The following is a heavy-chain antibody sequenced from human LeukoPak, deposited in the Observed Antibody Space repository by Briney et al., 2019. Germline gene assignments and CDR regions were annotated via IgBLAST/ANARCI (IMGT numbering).Heavy chain of an antibody. CDR1: GGSISSYY. Sequence: SETLSLTCTVSGGSISSYYWSWIRQPPGKGLEWIGSIYYSGSTYYNPSLKSRVTISVDTSKNQFSLKLSSVTAADTAVYYCARVAGYSDYSPPGSVDYWGQGTLLTVSS. D-gene: IGHD5-12*01. CDR2: IYYSGST. V-gene: IGHV4-59*12. CDR3: ARVAGYSDYSPPGSVDY. J-gene: IGHJ4*02.